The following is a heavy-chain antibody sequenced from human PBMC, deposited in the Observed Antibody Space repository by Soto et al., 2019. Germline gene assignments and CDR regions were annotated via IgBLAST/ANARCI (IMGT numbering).Heavy chain of an antibody. D-gene: IGHD3-22*01. CDR3: AKQAYQYDSSGYRGAFDI. CDR2: INWNSGRI. Sequence: EVQLVESGGGLVQPGRSLRLSCAASGFTFHDYAMHWVRQVPGKGLEWVAGINWNSGRIGYADSVKGRFTISRDNAKKYLYLQMNSLSAEDTALYYCAKQAYQYDSSGYRGAFDIWGQGTMVTVSS. V-gene: IGHV3-9*01. J-gene: IGHJ3*02. CDR1: GFTFHDYA.